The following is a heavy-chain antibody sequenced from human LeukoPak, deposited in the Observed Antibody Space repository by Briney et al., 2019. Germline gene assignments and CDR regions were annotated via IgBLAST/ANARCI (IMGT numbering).Heavy chain of an antibody. D-gene: IGHD5-18*01. Sequence: SETLSLTCTVSGGSISSYYWSWIRQPPGKGLEWIGYIYYSGSTNYNPSLKSRVTISVDTSKNQFSLKLSSVTAADTAVYYCARGHSYGYLVGYWGQGTPVTVSS. V-gene: IGHV4-59*12. CDR1: GGSISSYY. CDR3: ARGHSYGYLVGY. CDR2: IYYSGST. J-gene: IGHJ4*02.